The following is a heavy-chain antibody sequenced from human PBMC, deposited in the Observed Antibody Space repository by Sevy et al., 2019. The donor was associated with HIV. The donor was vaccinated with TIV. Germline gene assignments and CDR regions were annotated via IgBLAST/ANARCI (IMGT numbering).Heavy chain of an antibody. J-gene: IGHJ6*02. V-gene: IGHV4-59*01. CDR1: GDAISGYY. CDR3: ARPYSNYYYAMDV. D-gene: IGHD1-26*01. CDR2: IYYSGST. Sequence: SETLSLTCTVSGDAISGYYWSWIRQPPGKGLEWIEYIYYSGSTNYNPSLKSRVTISEDTSKNQFSLKLTSVTAADTAMYYCARPYSNYYYAMDVWGQGTTVTVSS.